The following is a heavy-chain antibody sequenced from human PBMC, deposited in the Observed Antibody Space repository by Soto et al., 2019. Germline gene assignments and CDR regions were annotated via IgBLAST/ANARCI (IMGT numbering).Heavy chain of an antibody. CDR1: GLTVRSTY. V-gene: IGHV3-66*01. J-gene: IGHJ6*02. CDR2: IYPAGGT. CDR3: ARGPIVRGTGSGIDV. D-gene: IGHD1-26*01. Sequence: EVQLVESGGGLVQPGGSLRLSCAASGLTVRSTYMSWVRQAPGKGLEWVSSIYPAGGTYFADAVQGRFTISRDNSKNTMYLQMNSLRVEDTALYYCARGPIVRGTGSGIDVWGQGTTVTVSS.